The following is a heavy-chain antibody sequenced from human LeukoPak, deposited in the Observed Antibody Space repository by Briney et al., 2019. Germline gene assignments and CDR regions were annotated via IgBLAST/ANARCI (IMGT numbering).Heavy chain of an antibody. V-gene: IGHV3-21*01. CDR3: AREFRWSSTSCYFDY. CDR1: GFTFSNYT. CDR2: ISSSSSYI. Sequence: GGSLRLSCAASGFTFSNYTVSWVRQAPGKGLEWVSSISSSSSYIYYADPVKGRFTIYRDNAKNSLYLQMNSLRAEDTAVYYCAREFRWSSTSCYFDYWGQGTLVTVSS. D-gene: IGHD2-2*01. J-gene: IGHJ4*02.